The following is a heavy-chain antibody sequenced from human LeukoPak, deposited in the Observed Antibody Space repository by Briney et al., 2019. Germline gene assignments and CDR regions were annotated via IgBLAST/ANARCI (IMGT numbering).Heavy chain of an antibody. Sequence: ASVKVSCKASGYTFTGYYMHWVRQAPGQGLEWMGWINPNSGGTNYAQKFQGRVTMTRDTSISTAYMELSRLRSDDTAVYYCARAPLWFGDRSYDYWGQGTLVTLSS. CDR2: INPNSGGT. V-gene: IGHV1-2*02. CDR3: ARAPLWFGDRSYDY. CDR1: GYTFTGYY. D-gene: IGHD3-10*01. J-gene: IGHJ4*02.